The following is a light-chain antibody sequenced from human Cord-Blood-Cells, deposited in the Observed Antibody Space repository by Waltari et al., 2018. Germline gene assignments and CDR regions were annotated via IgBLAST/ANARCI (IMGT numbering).Light chain of an antibody. CDR2: DVS. Sequence: QSALTQPASVSGSPGQSITISCTGTSSDVGGYNYVSWYQQHPGKAPKLMIYDVSKRPSVVSNRFSCSKTGNTASLTISGLQAEDEADYYCSSYTSSSTYWVFGGGTKLTVL. CDR1: SSDVGGYNY. V-gene: IGLV2-14*01. CDR3: SSYTSSSTYWV. J-gene: IGLJ3*02.